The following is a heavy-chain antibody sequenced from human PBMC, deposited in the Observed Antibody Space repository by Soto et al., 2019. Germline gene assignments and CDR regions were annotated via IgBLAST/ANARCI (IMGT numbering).Heavy chain of an antibody. CDR3: VKGMTVTGSTGYFDY. V-gene: IGHV3-23*01. J-gene: IGHJ4*02. CDR2: ISYGAGTDT. D-gene: IGHD6-19*01. Sequence: GSLRLSCAASGFSFSTCAMGWVRQAPGKGLEWVSVISYGAGTDTFYADSVKGRFTISRDNSKNTNYLQMDSLRAEDTAIYYCVKGMTVTGSTGYFDYWGQGTVVTVSS. CDR1: GFSFSTCA.